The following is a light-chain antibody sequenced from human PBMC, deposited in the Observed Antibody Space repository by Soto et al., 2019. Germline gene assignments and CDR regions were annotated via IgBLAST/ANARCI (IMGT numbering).Light chain of an antibody. V-gene: IGKV1-39*01. Sequence: DIQMTQSPSSLSASIGDRVTITCRARQSITNYLNWYQQTPGKAPKPQIYPASSLQDGVPARFSGSGSGTDFTLTISSLQPEDFATYYCQQSDSSPTFGQGTKVEIK. CDR1: QSITNY. CDR2: PAS. CDR3: QQSDSSPT. J-gene: IGKJ2*01.